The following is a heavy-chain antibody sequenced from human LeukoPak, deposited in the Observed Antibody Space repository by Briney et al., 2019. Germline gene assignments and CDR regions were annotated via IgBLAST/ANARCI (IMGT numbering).Heavy chain of an antibody. Sequence: GGSLRLSCAASGFTLSSSWMHWVRQAPGKGLVWVSRITRDGSSTTYADSVKGRFTTSRDNAKNTLYLQMDSLRDDDTAVYYCARDPGYESWSPFWGGMDVWGNGATVIVSS. D-gene: IGHD3-16*01. CDR2: ITRDGSST. CDR1: GFTLSSSW. V-gene: IGHV3-74*01. J-gene: IGHJ6*04. CDR3: ARDPGYESWSPFWGGMDV.